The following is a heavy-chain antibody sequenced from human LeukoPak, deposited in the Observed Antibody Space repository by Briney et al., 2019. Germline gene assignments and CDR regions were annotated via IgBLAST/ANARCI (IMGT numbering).Heavy chain of an antibody. CDR3: ARSHDHLWGNYPNY. D-gene: IGHD3-16*02. V-gene: IGHV4/OR15-8*01. J-gene: IGHJ4*02. CDR1: GGSIDSTNW. Sequence: SETLSLTCDVSGGSIDSTNWWNWVRQPPGKGLEWIGEFLHDGRINYNPSLKSRVTLSVDKSKNQFSLRLNSVTAADTAMYYCARSHDHLWGNYPNYWGQGTLVTVSS. CDR2: FLHDGRI.